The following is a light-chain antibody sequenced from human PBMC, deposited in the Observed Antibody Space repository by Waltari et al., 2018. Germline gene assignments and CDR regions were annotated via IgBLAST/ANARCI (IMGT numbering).Light chain of an antibody. CDR1: QGISSY. Sequence: DIQLTQSPSFPSASVGDRVTITCRASQGISSYLVWFQQKPGKAPKLLIYAASTLQSGVPSRFSGSGSGTEFTLTISSLQPEDFATYYCQQLNHYPLTFGGGTKVEIK. V-gene: IGKV1-9*01. CDR3: QQLNHYPLT. J-gene: IGKJ4*01. CDR2: AAS.